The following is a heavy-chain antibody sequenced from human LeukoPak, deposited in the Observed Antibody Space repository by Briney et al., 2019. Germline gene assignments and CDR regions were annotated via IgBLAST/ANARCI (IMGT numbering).Heavy chain of an antibody. J-gene: IGHJ6*03. D-gene: IGHD6-13*01. V-gene: IGHV4-59*01. CDR1: GGSISSYY. CDR2: IYYSGST. CDR3: ARDSGSSSWVPRYYYMDV. Sequence: TSSETLSLTCTVSGGSISSYYWSWIRQPPGKGLEWIGYIYYSGSTNYNPSLKSRATISVDTSKNQFSLKLSSVTAADTAVYYCARDSGSSSWVPRYYYMDVWGKGTTVTVSS.